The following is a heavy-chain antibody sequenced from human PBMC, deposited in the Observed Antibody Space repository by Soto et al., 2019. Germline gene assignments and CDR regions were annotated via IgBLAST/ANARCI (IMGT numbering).Heavy chain of an antibody. CDR2: IGTRGDI. Sequence: LRLSCAGSGFTFSRYSMNWVRQAPGKGLEWVASIGTRGDIYYAESVKGRLTISRDNAKNSLSLEMDSLRVEDTGVYYCAREETAWPLAYGLDVWGQGTTVTVSS. V-gene: IGHV3-21*01. J-gene: IGHJ6*02. D-gene: IGHD2-21*02. CDR3: AREETAWPLAYGLDV. CDR1: GFTFSRYS.